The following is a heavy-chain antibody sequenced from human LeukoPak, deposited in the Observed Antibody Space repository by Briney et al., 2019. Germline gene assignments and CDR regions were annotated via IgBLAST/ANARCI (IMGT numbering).Heavy chain of an antibody. J-gene: IGHJ4*02. CDR3: ARRNRNSWYSFDY. Sequence: GKSLKISCEGSGYSFTSYWISWVRKMPGKGLEWMGRIDPSDSYTNYSPSFQGHVTISADKSISTAYLQWSSLKASDTAMYYCARRNRNSWYSFDYWGQGSLVTVSS. CDR2: IDPSDSYT. V-gene: IGHV5-10-1*01. CDR1: GYSFTSYW. D-gene: IGHD6-13*01.